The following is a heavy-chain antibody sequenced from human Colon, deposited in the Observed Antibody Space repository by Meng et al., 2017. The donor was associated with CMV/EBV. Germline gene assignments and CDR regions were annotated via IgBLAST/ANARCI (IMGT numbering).Heavy chain of an antibody. CDR1: GGTFSTNA. Sequence: SVKVSCKASGGTFSTNAITWVRQAPGQGLEWMGGIIPFLGVPKYTEKFQGRATFNADTSTGTVYMELNNLRSEDTAMYYCATSPCVTAVTCAVALEPKDAFDVWGQGTLVTVSS. V-gene: IGHV1-69*10. CDR3: ATSPCVTAVTCAVALEPKDAFDV. D-gene: IGHD2-21*02. J-gene: IGHJ3*01. CDR2: IIPFLGVP.